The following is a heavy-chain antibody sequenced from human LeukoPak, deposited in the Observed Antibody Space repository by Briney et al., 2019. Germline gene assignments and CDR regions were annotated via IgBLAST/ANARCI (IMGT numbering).Heavy chain of an antibody. CDR2: INQDGSEK. V-gene: IGHV3-7*01. D-gene: IGHD2-2*01. J-gene: IGHJ6*02. CDR1: GFTFSSYW. Sequence: GGSLRLSCAASGFTFSSYWMTWVRQAPGKGLEWVANINQDGSEKYYVDSVKGRFTISRDNAKNSLFLQMNSLRAEDTAVYYCARDFGRTSDWQPRLYYGMDVWGQGTTVTVSS. CDR3: ARDFGRTSDWQPRLYYGMDV.